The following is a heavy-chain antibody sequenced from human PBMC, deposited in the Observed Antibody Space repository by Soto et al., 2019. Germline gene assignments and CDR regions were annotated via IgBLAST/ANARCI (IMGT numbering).Heavy chain of an antibody. CDR3: ARLVPAAPNWFDP. V-gene: IGHV4-4*02. D-gene: IGHD2-2*01. J-gene: IGHJ5*02. CDR1: GGSISSGTW. CDR2: IYHSGSP. Sequence: QVQLKESGPGLVKPSGTLSLTCAVSGGSISSGTWWSLVRPTQGRGLERIGEIYHSGSPNYNPSLKRRVTMSVDKSKNLFSLRLSSVTAADSALYYCARLVPAAPNWFDPWGHGPLVTVAS.